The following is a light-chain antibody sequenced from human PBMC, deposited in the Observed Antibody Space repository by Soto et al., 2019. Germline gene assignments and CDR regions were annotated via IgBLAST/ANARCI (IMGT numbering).Light chain of an antibody. CDR2: DAS. Sequence: IVLTQSPATLSLSPGERAALSCRASQSVSTSLAWYQHKPGQAPRLFIYDASKRAPGIPARFSGSGSGTDFTLTISSLEPEDFAVYYCQVRDVWPSFGQGTKVEFK. CDR1: QSVSTS. CDR3: QVRDVWPS. V-gene: IGKV3-11*01. J-gene: IGKJ1*01.